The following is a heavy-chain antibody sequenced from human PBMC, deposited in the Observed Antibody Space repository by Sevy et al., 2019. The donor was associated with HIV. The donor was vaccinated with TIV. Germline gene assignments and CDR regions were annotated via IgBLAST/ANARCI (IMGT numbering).Heavy chain of an antibody. Sequence: GGSLRLSCAASGFTFSSYSMNWVRQAPGKGLEWVSSISSSSSYIYYADSVKGRFTISRDNAKNSLYLQMNSLRSEDTAVYYCARDGGYNWFDPWGQGTLVTVSS. D-gene: IGHD3-16*01. CDR1: GFTFSSYS. CDR3: ARDGGYNWFDP. J-gene: IGHJ5*02. CDR2: ISSSSSYI. V-gene: IGHV3-21*01.